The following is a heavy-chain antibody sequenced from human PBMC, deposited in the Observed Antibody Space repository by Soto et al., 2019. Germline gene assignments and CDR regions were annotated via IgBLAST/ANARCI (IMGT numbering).Heavy chain of an antibody. V-gene: IGHV3-73*01. CDR3: TSSALIDYYYYYGMDV. CDR1: GFTFSGSA. Sequence: GGSLRLSCAASGFTFSGSAMHWVRQASGKGLEWVGRIRSKANSYATAYAASVKGRFTISRDDSKNTAYLQMNSLKTEDTVVYYCTSSALIDYYYYYGMDVWGQGTTVTVSS. CDR2: IRSKANSYAT. D-gene: IGHD3-22*01. J-gene: IGHJ6*02.